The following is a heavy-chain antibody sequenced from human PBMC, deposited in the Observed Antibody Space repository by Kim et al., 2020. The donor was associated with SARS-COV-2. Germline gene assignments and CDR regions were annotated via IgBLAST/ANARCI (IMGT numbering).Heavy chain of an antibody. D-gene: IGHD3-9*01. CDR3: ARSPTYDILTGYYNPNYYYGMDV. Sequence: GGSLRLSCAASGFTFSSYWMHWVRQAPGNGLVWVSRINSYGSSTSYADSVKGRFTISRDNAKNTLYLQMNSLRAEDTAVYYCARSPTYDILTGYYNPNYYYGMDVWGQGTTVTVSS. V-gene: IGHV3-74*01. CDR1: GFTFSSYW. CDR2: INSYGSST. J-gene: IGHJ6*02.